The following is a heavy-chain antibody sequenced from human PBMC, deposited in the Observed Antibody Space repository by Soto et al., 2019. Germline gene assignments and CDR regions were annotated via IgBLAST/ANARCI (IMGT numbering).Heavy chain of an antibody. CDR1: GFSFNSYV. CDR3: AKLIGFGYYYSGMDV. CDR2: SDGSGGRT. J-gene: IGHJ6*02. V-gene: IGHV3-23*01. D-gene: IGHD3-10*01. Sequence: EVQLLESGGGLVQPGGSLRLSCAASGFSFNSYVMNWVRQAPGKGLEWVSASDGSGGRTNYADSVKGRFTISRDNSKNTRYLQMNSLRADDTAVYYCAKLIGFGYYYSGMDVWGPGTTVTVSS.